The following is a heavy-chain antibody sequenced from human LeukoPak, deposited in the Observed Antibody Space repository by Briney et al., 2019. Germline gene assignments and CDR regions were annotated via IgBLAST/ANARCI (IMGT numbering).Heavy chain of an antibody. D-gene: IGHD1-1*01. J-gene: IGHJ4*02. CDR3: ARDHNYAFDN. V-gene: IGHV3-69-1*01. CDR2: IRGGGET. Sequence: GGSLRLSCAASGFSFSDYAMSWVRQAPVRGPEWVSSIRGGGETFYADSVKGRFTISADNARNSLYLQMNSLRVEDTAVYYCARDHNYAFDNWGQGTLVSVSS. CDR1: GFSFSDYA.